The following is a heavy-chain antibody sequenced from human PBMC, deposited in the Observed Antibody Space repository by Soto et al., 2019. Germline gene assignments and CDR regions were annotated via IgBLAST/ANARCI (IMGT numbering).Heavy chain of an antibody. D-gene: IGHD4-17*01. CDR3: ARDYGGNAGVFDY. CDR1: GGSISSGGYY. J-gene: IGHJ4*02. V-gene: IGHV4-31*03. CDR2: IYYSGST. Sequence: SETLSLTCTVSGGSISSGGYYWSWIRQHPGKGLEWIGYIYYSGSTYYNPSLKSRVTISVDTSKNQFSLKLSSVTAADTAVYYCARDYGGNAGVFDYRGQGTLVTVSS.